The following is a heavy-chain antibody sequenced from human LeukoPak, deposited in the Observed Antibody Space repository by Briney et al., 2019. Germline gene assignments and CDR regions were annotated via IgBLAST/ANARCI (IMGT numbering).Heavy chain of an antibody. CDR1: GGSISSGSYY. V-gene: IGHV4-61*02. Sequence: SETLSLTCTVSGGSISSGSYYWSWIRQPAGKGLESIGRIYTSGSTNYNPSLKSRVTISVDTSKNQFSLKLSSVTAADTAVYYCARHYRPLYVWGRYLLNWFDPWGQGTLVTVSS. CDR3: ARHYRPLYVWGRYLLNWFDP. D-gene: IGHD3-16*02. CDR2: IYTSGST. J-gene: IGHJ5*02.